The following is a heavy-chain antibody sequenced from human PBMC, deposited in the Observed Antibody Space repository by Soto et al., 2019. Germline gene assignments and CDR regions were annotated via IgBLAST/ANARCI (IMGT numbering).Heavy chain of an antibody. Sequence: GGSLRLSCAASGFTFSSYGMHWVRQAPGKGLEWVGRIKSETDGGTTDYAEPVKGRFAISRDDSNNMVYLQMNSLKIEDTAVYYFPTDPYSTIIIFRFDYWGQGTLVTVPS. CDR3: PTDPYSTIIIFRFDY. J-gene: IGHJ4*02. CDR2: IKSETDGGTT. CDR1: GFTFSSYG. V-gene: IGHV3-15*07. D-gene: IGHD2-8*01.